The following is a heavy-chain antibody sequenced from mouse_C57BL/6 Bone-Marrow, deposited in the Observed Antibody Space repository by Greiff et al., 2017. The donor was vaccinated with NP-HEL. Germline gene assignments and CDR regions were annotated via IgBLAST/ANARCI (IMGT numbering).Heavy chain of an antibody. D-gene: IGHD3-1*01. J-gene: IGHJ3*01. Sequence: VQLQQSGPVLVKPGASVKMSCKASGYTFTDYYMNWVKQSHGKSLEWIGVINPYNGGTSYNQKFKGKATLTVDKSSSTAYMELNSLTSEDSAVDYCSRSNGLAWFAYGGQGTLVTVSA. V-gene: IGHV1-19*01. CDR3: SRSNGLAWFAY. CDR2: INPYNGGT. CDR1: GYTFTDYY.